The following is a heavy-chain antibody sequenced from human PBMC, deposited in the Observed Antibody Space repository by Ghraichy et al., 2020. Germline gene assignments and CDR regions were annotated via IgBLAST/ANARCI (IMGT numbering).Heavy chain of an antibody. J-gene: IGHJ5*02. CDR1: GGSTSSYY. V-gene: IGHV4-59*01. Sequence: SETLSLTCTVSGGSTSSYYWSWIRQPPGKGLEWIGYIYYSGSTNYNPSLKSRVTISVDTSKNQFSLKLSSVTAADTAVYYCARGPEKRPYVDRMNWFDPWGQGTLVTVSS. D-gene: IGHD5-12*01. CDR3: ARGPEKRPYVDRMNWFDP. CDR2: IYYSGST.